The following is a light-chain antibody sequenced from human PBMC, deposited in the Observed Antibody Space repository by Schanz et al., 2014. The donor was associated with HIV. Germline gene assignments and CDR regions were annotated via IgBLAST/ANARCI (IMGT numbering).Light chain of an antibody. Sequence: IQMTQSPSSLSAFVGDTVTITCRTTQTIGMSVNWYQQKPGKAPQLLIYASSLLHTGVPSRFVGSGSGTYFALAIPSLQFEDFATYYCQQTYSATPYTFGQGTKV. CDR3: QQTYSATPYT. CDR1: QTIGMS. CDR2: ASS. V-gene: IGKV1-39*01. J-gene: IGKJ2*01.